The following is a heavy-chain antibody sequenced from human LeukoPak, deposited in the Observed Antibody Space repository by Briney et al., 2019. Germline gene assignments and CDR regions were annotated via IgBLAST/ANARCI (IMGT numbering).Heavy chain of an antibody. J-gene: IGHJ4*02. CDR2: IYRGGST. CDR1: GYSISSGYY. CDR3: ARGGLGYCSGDNCYSFYFY. V-gene: IGHV4-38-2*01. D-gene: IGHD2-15*01. Sequence: SETLSLTCAVSGYSISSGYYWGWIRQPPGKGLEWIGSIYRGGSTYYNPSLKSRVTISVDTSKNHFSLKLSSVTAEDTAVYYCARGGLGYCSGDNCYSFYFYWGQGTLVTVSS.